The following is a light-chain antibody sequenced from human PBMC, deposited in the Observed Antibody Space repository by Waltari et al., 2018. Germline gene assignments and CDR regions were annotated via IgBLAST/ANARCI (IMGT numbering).Light chain of an antibody. Sequence: DIVMTPTTLSLSVTPGQPASITCTSSQSLLHSDGKTYLYWYLQKPGQSPELLISEVSSRVSGVSHRFSGSGSGTEFTLKISRVEAEDVWVYYCMQGTHLPWTFGQGTKVEIK. CDR1: QSLLHSDGKTY. CDR3: MQGTHLPWT. V-gene: IGKV2-29*02. J-gene: IGKJ1*01. CDR2: EVS.